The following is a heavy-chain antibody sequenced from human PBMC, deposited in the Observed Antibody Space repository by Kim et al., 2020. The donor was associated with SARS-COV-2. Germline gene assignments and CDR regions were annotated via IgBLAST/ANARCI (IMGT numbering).Heavy chain of an antibody. J-gene: IGHJ4*02. CDR1: EFTFSSYG. V-gene: IGHV3-30*18. D-gene: IGHD3-22*01. CDR3: AKVHYYDSSGYLDY. CDR2: ISPDGSNK. Sequence: GGSLRLSCAASEFTFSSYGMHWVRQAPGKGLEWVAVISPDGSNKYYADSVKGRFIISRDNSKNTLYLQMNSLRDEDTAVYYCAKVHYYDSSGYLDYWGQG.